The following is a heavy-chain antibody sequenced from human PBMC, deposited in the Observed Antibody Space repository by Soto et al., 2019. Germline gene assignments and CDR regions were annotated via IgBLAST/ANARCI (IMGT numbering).Heavy chain of an antibody. D-gene: IGHD2-15*01. CDR3: ARDNARSTPAFDP. CDR2: ISSSTSYI. CDR1: GFDFTTTW. J-gene: IGHJ5*02. V-gene: IGHV3-21*01. Sequence: PGGSLRLSCAASGFDFTTTWMNWVRLAPGKGLEWVSSISSSTSYIYYADSVKGRFTISRDNAKNSLYLQMNSLRAEDTAVYYCARDNARSTPAFDPWGQGSLVTVAS.